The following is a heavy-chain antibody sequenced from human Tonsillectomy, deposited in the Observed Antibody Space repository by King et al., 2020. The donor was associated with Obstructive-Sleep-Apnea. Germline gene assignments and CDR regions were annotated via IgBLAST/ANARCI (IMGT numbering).Heavy chain of an antibody. CDR2: INHSGST. CDR3: ARGVSQWIRLRPRGAFDI. J-gene: IGHJ3*02. Sequence: VQLQQWGAGLLKPSETLSLTCAVYGGSFSGYYWSWIRQPPGKGLEWIGEINHSGSTNYNPSLKSRVTISVDTSKNQFSLKLSSVTAADTAVYYCARGVSQWIRLRPRGAFDIWGQGTMVTVSS. CDR1: GGSFSGYY. D-gene: IGHD5-12*01. V-gene: IGHV4-34*01.